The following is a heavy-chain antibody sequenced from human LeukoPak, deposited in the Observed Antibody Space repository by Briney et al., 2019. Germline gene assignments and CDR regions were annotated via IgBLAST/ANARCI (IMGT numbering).Heavy chain of an antibody. V-gene: IGHV4-61*01. CDR3: ARDREVNAVDI. CDR1: GGSVSSGSYY. Sequence: SETLSLTCTVSGGSVSSGSYYWSWIRQPPGKGLEWIGYIYYSGSTNYNPSLKSRVTISVDTSKNQFSLKLSSVTAADTAVYYCARDREVNAVDIWGQGTMVTVSS. CDR2: IYYSGST. D-gene: IGHD1-26*01. J-gene: IGHJ3*02.